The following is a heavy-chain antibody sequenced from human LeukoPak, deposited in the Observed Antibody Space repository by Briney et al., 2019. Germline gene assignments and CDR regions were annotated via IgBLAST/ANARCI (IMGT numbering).Heavy chain of an antibody. CDR1: GASISSGGYS. V-gene: IGHV4-30-2*01. J-gene: IGHJ4*02. CDR3: AKPGQINKHYYFDY. CDR2: IYHSGGT. Sequence: SQTLSLTCVVSGASISSGGYSWSWIRQPPGKGLEWIGCIYHSGGTHYNPSLKSRVTMSVDMSKNQISLNLNSVTAADTAVYYCAKPGQINKHYYFDYWGQGTLVTVSS.